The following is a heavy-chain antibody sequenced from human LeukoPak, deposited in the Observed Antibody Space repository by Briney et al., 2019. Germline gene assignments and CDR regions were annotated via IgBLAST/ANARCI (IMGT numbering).Heavy chain of an antibody. V-gene: IGHV1-18*01. CDR1: GYTFTSYG. CDR3: ARCRPSVTYSNYGPGTYYFDY. Sequence: ASVKVSCKASGYTFTSYGISWVRQAPGQGLEWMGWISAYNGNTNYAQKLQGRVTMTTDTSTSTAYMELRSLRSDDTAVYYCARCRPSVTYSNYGPGTYYFDYWGQGTLVTVSS. CDR2: ISAYNGNT. J-gene: IGHJ4*02. D-gene: IGHD4-11*01.